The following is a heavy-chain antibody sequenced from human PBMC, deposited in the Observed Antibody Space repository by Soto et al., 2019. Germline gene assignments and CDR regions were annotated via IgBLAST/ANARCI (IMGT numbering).Heavy chain of an antibody. CDR1: GYTFTSYG. V-gene: IGHV1-18*01. CDR3: ALNPGPLGPDY. J-gene: IGHJ4*02. Sequence: QVQLVQSGAEVNKPGASVKVSCKASGYTFTSYGISRVRQAPGQGLEWMGWISAYNGNTNYAQKPQGRVTMTTDTSTSTAYRELRRLRSDGTAVYYCALNPGPLGPDYWGQGTLVTVSS. CDR2: ISAYNGNT.